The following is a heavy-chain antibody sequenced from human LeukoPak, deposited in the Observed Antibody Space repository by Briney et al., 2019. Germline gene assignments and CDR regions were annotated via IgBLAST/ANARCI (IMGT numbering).Heavy chain of an antibody. J-gene: IGHJ3*02. D-gene: IGHD6-13*01. CDR3: ASLAAADDAFDI. CDR2: ISYDGSNK. Sequence: GGSLRLSCAASGFTFSSYAMHWVRQAPGKGLEWVAVISYDGSNKYYADSVKGRFTISRDNSKNTLYLQMNSLRAEDTAVYYCASLAAADDAFDIWGQGTMVTVSS. V-gene: IGHV3-30-3*01. CDR1: GFTFSSYA.